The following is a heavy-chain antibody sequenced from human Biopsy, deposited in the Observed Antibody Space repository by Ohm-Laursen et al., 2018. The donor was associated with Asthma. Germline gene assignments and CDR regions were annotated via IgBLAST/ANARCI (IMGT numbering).Heavy chain of an antibody. CDR1: GGTFNTYV. Sequence: GSSVKVSCKSLGGTFNTYVIGWVRQAPGQGLEWMGGINSVFGTTTYPQKFQDRVTITADDSTSTVYMELSSLRSEDTAVYYCARKAGSCISRACYSLDFWGQGNLVSVSP. CDR2: INSVFGTT. V-gene: IGHV1-69*01. D-gene: IGHD2-15*01. CDR3: ARKAGSCISRACYSLDF. J-gene: IGHJ4*02.